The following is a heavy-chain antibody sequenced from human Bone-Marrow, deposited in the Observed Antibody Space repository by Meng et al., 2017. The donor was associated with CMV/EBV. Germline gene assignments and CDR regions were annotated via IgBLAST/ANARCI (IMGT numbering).Heavy chain of an antibody. CDR1: GYTFTGYY. CDR3: ARVHYDSSGYYYWWFDY. Sequence: ASVKVSCKASGYTFTGYYMHWVRQAPGQGLEWMGWINPNSGGTNYAQKFQGRVTMTRDTSISTAYMELSRLRSDDTAVDYCARVHYDSSGYYYWWFDYWGQGTLVTVSS. V-gene: IGHV1-2*02. J-gene: IGHJ4*02. D-gene: IGHD3-22*01. CDR2: INPNSGGT.